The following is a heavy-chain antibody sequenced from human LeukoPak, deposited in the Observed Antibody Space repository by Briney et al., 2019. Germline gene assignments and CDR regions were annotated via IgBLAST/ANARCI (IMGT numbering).Heavy chain of an antibody. D-gene: IGHD3-10*01. CDR3: ASGQYYYGSGRPRGYFDY. V-gene: IGHV5-51*01. CDR2: IYPGDSDT. J-gene: IGHJ4*02. Sequence: GESLKISCKGSGYSFTSYWIGWVRQMPGKGLEWMGIIYPGDSDTRYSPSFQGQVTISADKSISTAYLQWSSLKASDTAMYYCASGQYYYGSGRPRGYFDYWGQGTLSPSPQ. CDR1: GYSFTSYW.